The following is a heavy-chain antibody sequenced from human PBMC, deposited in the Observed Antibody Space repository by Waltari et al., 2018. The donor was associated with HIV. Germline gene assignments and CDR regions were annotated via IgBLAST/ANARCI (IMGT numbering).Heavy chain of an antibody. J-gene: IGHJ3*02. Sequence: QLQLQESGPGLVKPSELLSLTFTVSGGLIPNNPYYLGWIRQPPGKGLEWIGSIYYSGNTFYNLSLKSRVTIFVDTSKNQFSLKLTSVTAADTAVYYCARHDSYGYFPGNAFDIWGQGTMFTVSS. V-gene: IGHV4-39*01. D-gene: IGHD5-18*01. CDR3: ARHDSYGYFPGNAFDI. CDR2: IYYSGNT. CDR1: GGLIPNNPYY.